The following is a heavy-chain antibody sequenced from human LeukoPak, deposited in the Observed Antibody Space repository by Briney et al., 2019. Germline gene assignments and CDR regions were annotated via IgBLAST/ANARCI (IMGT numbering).Heavy chain of an antibody. D-gene: IGHD5-24*01. J-gene: IGHJ4*02. CDR3: ARVLGRDGYIPDY. Sequence: PGGSLKLSCAASGFTFSSYSMNWVRQAPGKGLEWVSSISSSSSYIYYADSVKGRFTISRDNAKNSLYLQMNSLRAEDTAVYYCARVLGRDGYIPDYWGQGTLVTVSS. CDR2: ISSSSSYI. V-gene: IGHV3-21*01. CDR1: GFTFSSYS.